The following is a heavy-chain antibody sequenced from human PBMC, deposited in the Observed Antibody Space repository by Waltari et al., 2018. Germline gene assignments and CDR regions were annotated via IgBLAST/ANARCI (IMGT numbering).Heavy chain of an antibody. D-gene: IGHD4-17*01. CDR3: ARRYGDYVDAYF. CDR1: GRAIRRSSYY. V-gene: IGHV4-39*01. CDR2: FFYSGST. J-gene: IGHJ4*02. Sequence: QLQLQESGPGLVKPSEPLSLTCTVSGRAIRRSSYYWGWMRQAPGKGLEWIGSFFYSGSTYYNPSLRSRVTISVDASKNQFSLRLSSVTAADTAVYYCARRYGDYVDAYFWGQGTLVTVSS.